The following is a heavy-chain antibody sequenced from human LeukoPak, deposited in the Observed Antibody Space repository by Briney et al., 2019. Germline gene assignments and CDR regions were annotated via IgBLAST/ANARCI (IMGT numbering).Heavy chain of an antibody. J-gene: IGHJ4*02. CDR3: ARDLLGAVGDYYDSSGYYSFDY. V-gene: IGHV4-59*12. CDR2: IYYSGST. Sequence: SETLSLTCTVSGGSISSYYWSWIRQPPGKGLEWIGYIYYSGSTNYNPSLKSRVTISVDTSKNQFSLKLSSVTAADAAVYYCARDLLGAVGDYYDSSGYYSFDYWGQGTLVTVSS. CDR1: GGSISSYY. D-gene: IGHD3-22*01.